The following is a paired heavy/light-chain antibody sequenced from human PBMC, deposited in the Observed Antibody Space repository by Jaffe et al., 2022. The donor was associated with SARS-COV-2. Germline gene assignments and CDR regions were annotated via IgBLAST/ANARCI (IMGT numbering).Light chain of an antibody. J-gene: IGKJ1*01. CDR3: HHYNSYSGT. CDR2: MAA. CDR1: QRIGSL. V-gene: IGKV1-5*03. Sequence: DIQLTQSPSTLSASVGDRVTITCRASQRIGSLLAWYQHKPGRPPKLLIYMAASLQSGVPSRFSGSASGTEFTLTISSLQPDDFATYYCHHYNSYSGTFGQGTKVEIK.
Heavy chain of an antibody. CDR3: AKDLASRLMDAFDV. CDR2: ISWDSGYM. CDR1: GFRFDDNA. V-gene: IGHV3-9*01. Sequence: EVQLVESGGDLVQPGRSLRISCVGTGFRFDDNAMHWVRQVPGKGLEWVSGISWDSGYMGYSDSVKGRFTISRDNAKNSLFLQMNNLRTEDTALYFCAKDLASRLMDAFDVWGQGTMVTVSS. D-gene: IGHD3-16*01. J-gene: IGHJ3*01.